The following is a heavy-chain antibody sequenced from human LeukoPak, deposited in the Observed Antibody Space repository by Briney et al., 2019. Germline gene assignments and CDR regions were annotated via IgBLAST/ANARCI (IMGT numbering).Heavy chain of an antibody. V-gene: IGHV6-1*01. D-gene: IGHD1-26*01. CDR1: GDSVSSNSAA. CDR3: ASSIIVGASLGY. J-gene: IGHJ4*02. CDR2: TYYRSKWYN. Sequence: TSQTLSLTCAISGDSVSSNSAAWNWIRKSPSRGLEWLGRTYYRSKWYNDYAVSVKSRITINPDTSKNQFSLQLNSVTPEDTAVYYCASSIIVGASLGYWGQGTLVTVSS.